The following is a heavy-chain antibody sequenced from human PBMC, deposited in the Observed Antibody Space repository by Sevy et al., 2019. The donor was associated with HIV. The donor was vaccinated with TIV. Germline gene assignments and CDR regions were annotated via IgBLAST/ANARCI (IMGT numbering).Heavy chain of an antibody. D-gene: IGHD3-10*01. Sequence: GGSLRLSCAASGFTFSSYSINWVRRAPGKGLEWVSSISSNSAYIHYAHSVKGRFIISRDNAKNSLYLQMNSLRAEDMAVYYCAGGPMGGRSGMDVWGQGTTVTVSS. V-gene: IGHV3-21*01. CDR1: GFTFSSYS. CDR3: AGGPMGGRSGMDV. CDR2: ISSNSAYI. J-gene: IGHJ6*02.